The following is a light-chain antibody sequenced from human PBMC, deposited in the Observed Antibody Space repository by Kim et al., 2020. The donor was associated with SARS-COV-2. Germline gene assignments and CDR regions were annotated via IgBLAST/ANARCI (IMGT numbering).Light chain of an antibody. CDR1: RSNIGSNS. Sequence: QAVVAQPPSASGTPGQRVTISCSGSRSNIGSNSVNWYQHLPGTAPKLLIYSNNQRPSGVPDRFSGSKSGTSASLAISGLQSEDEADYYCAAWDDSLNGVVFGGGTQLTVL. CDR2: SNN. J-gene: IGLJ3*02. CDR3: AAWDDSLNGVV. V-gene: IGLV1-44*01.